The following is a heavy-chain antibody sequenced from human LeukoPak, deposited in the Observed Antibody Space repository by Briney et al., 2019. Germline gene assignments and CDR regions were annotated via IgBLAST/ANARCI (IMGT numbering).Heavy chain of an antibody. J-gene: IGHJ4*02. V-gene: IGHV1-18*01. CDR3: ARISPRIVVVVAATGGFDY. CDR1: GYTFTSYG. Sequence: GASVKVSCKASGYTFTSYGISWVRQAPGQGLGWMGWISAYNGNTNYALKLQGRVTMTTDTSTSTAYMELRSLRSDDTAVYYCARISPRIVVVVAATGGFDYWGQGTLVTVSS. CDR2: ISAYNGNT. D-gene: IGHD2-15*01.